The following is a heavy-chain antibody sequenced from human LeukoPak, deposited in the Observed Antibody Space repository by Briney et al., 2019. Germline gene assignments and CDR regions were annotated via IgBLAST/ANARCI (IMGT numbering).Heavy chain of an antibody. Sequence: SETLSLTCTVSGGSISSSSYYWGWLRQPPGKGLEWIGSIYYSGSTYYNPSLKSRVTISVDTSKNQFSLKLSSVTAADTAVYYCARTGPYSSGWYINYWGQGTLVTVSS. V-gene: IGHV4-39*07. D-gene: IGHD6-19*01. CDR1: GGSISSSSYY. J-gene: IGHJ4*02. CDR2: IYYSGST. CDR3: ARTGPYSSGWYINY.